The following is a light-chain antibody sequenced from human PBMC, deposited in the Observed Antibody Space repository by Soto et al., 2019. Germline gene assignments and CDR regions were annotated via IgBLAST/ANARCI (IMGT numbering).Light chain of an antibody. Sequence: DIQMTQSPSSLSASVGDRVTITCRASQAIRNDLGWYQQKPGKAPKRLIYAASSLDSEVPLRFSGSGSGTEFALTISSLQPEDFASYYCQQSSTTPWTFGQGTKVEI. CDR1: QAIRND. CDR3: QQSSTTPWT. V-gene: IGKV1-17*01. J-gene: IGKJ1*01. CDR2: AAS.